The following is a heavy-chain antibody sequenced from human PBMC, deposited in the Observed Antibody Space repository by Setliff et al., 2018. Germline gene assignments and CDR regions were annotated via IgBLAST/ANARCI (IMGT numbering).Heavy chain of an antibody. Sequence: ASVKVSCKASGYTFTSYDINWVRQATGQGLEWMGWMNPNSGNTGYAQKFQGRVTMTRNTSISTAYMELSSLRSEDTAVYYCARGRERDYNFWSGYYTYYYYGMDVWSQGTTVTVSS. CDR1: GYTFTSYD. V-gene: IGHV1-8*02. D-gene: IGHD3-3*01. CDR2: MNPNSGNT. J-gene: IGHJ6*02. CDR3: ARGRERDYNFWSGYYTYYYYGMDV.